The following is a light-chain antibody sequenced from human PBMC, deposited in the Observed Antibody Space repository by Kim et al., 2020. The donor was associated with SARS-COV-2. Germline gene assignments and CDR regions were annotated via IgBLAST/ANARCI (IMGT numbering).Light chain of an antibody. CDR2: QDT. Sequence: SYELTQPPSVSVSPGRTASITCSGDKLGDNGACXYQQKAGQSPVLVMYQDTKRPSGIPERFSGSNSGNTATLTISGTQAMDEADYYCQAWDSSTVVFGGG. CDR1: KLGDNG. V-gene: IGLV3-1*01. J-gene: IGLJ2*01. CDR3: QAWDSSTVV.